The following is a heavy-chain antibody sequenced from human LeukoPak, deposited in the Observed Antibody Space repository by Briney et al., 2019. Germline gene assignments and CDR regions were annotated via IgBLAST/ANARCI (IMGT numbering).Heavy chain of an antibody. J-gene: IGHJ4*02. CDR1: GFTFDDYA. CDR3: AKVKGPIQLLSSFDY. D-gene: IGHD2-2*01. V-gene: IGHV3-9*01. Sequence: GRSLRLSCAASGFTFDDYAMHWVRQAPGKGLEWVSGISWYSGSIGYADSVKGRFTISRDNAKNSLYLQMNSLRAEDTALYYCAKVKGPIQLLSSFDYWGQGTLVTVSS. CDR2: ISWYSGSI.